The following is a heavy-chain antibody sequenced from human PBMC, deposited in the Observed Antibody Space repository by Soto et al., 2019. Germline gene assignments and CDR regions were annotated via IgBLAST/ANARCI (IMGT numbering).Heavy chain of an antibody. V-gene: IGHV3-74*01. J-gene: IGHJ4*02. CDR2: IEPDASNI. CDR1: GISFSSHW. CDR3: VRDNNWCYDY. D-gene: IGHD1-1*01. Sequence: EVQLVESGGGLVQPGGTLRLSCAASGISFSSHWMHWVRQAPGTGLVLVSHIEPDASNIRDSDSVQGRYTISRDNARNTVYLPMNSLSDEDRAVYYGVRDNNWCYDYWGQGIRFAVAS.